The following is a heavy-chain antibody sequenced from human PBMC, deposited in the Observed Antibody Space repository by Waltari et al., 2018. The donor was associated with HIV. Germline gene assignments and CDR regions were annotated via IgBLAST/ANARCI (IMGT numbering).Heavy chain of an antibody. Sequence: QVQLQESGPGLVKPSETLSLTCTVSGGSISTSYWSWIRQPAGKGLEWIGRIYTSGSTNYNPSLKIRVTMSVDMSKNHFSLKLSSVTAADTAVYYCARHLAVAGTYFDYWGQGTLVTVSS. CDR3: ARHLAVAGTYFDY. D-gene: IGHD6-19*01. J-gene: IGHJ4*02. CDR1: GGSISTSY. CDR2: IYTSGST. V-gene: IGHV4-4*07.